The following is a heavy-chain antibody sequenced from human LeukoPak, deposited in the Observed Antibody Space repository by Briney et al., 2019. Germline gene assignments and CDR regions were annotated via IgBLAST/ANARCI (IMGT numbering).Heavy chain of an antibody. CDR2: ISNSGIT. Sequence: PSETLSLTCSVSGGSVSTYHWTWIRQGPGEGLGWIGYISNSGITTYNPSLKSRVTISRDTSKNQFSLKLISVTAADTAVFYCARQTYGGGPYYYYYVDVWGKGTTVTVSS. CDR1: GGSVSTYH. D-gene: IGHD4-23*01. CDR3: ARQTYGGGPYYYYYVDV. J-gene: IGHJ6*03. V-gene: IGHV4-59*08.